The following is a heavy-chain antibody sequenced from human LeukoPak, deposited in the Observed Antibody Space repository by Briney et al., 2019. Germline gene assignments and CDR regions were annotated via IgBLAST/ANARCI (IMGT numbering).Heavy chain of an antibody. J-gene: IGHJ6*03. CDR3: ARDPYSGNYGNYYYYYMDV. CDR2: INWNGGST. V-gene: IGHV3-20*04. Sequence: GESLRLSCAASGFTFDDYGMSWVRQAPGKGLEWVSGINWNGGSTGYADSVKGRFTISRDNAKNSLYLQMNSLGPEDTAVYYCARDPYSGNYGNYYYYYMDVWGKGTTVTISS. CDR1: GFTFDDYG. D-gene: IGHD1-26*01.